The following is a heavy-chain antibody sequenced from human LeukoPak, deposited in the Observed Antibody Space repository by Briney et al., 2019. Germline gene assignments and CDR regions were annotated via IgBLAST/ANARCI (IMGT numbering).Heavy chain of an antibody. Sequence: EASVKVSCKASGYTFTGYYIHWVRQAPGQGLEWMGWINPNSGGTNYAQKFQGRVTMTRDTSISTAYMELSSLRYDDTAVYYCAIFVLRGYWGQGTLGTVSS. CDR1: GYTFTGYY. D-gene: IGHD5-12*01. V-gene: IGHV1-2*02. J-gene: IGHJ4*02. CDR3: AIFVLRGY. CDR2: INPNSGGT.